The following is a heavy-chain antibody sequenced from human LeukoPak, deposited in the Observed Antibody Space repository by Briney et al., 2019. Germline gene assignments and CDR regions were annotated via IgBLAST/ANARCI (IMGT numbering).Heavy chain of an antibody. J-gene: IGHJ4*02. CDR3: AREGSSSYFDY. CDR2: IYYSGST. Sequence: PSETLSLTCTVSGDFITAYYWSWIRQPPGKGLEWIGYIYYSGSTNYNPTLKSRVTISVDTSKNQFSLKLSSVTAADTAVYYCAREGSSSYFDYWGQGTLVTVSS. D-gene: IGHD6-6*01. V-gene: IGHV4-59*01. CDR1: GDFITAYY.